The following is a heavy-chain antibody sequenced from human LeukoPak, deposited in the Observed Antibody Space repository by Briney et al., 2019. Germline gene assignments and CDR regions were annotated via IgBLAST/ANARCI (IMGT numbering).Heavy chain of an antibody. J-gene: IGHJ3*02. Sequence: SVKVSCKASGGTFSSYAISWVRQAPGQGLEWMGGIIPIFGTANYAQKFQGRVTITADESTSTAYMELSSLRSEDTAVYYCAREASSGSYFVGALDIWGQGTMVTVSS. V-gene: IGHV1-69*13. CDR3: AREASSGSYFVGALDI. CDR1: GGTFSSYA. CDR2: IIPIFGTA. D-gene: IGHD1-26*01.